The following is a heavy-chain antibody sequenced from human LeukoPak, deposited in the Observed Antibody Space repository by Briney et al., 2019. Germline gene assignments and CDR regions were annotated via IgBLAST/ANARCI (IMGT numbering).Heavy chain of an antibody. CDR2: INPNSGGT. Sequence: ASVKVSCKASGYTFTDYYIHWVRQAPGQGLEWMGWINPNSGGTNYAQKLQGRVTMTTDTSTSTAYMELRSLRSDDTAVYYCASGSGGDCYSYWGQGTLVTVSS. CDR1: GYTFTDYY. J-gene: IGHJ4*02. CDR3: ASGSGGDCYSY. V-gene: IGHV1-2*02. D-gene: IGHD2-21*02.